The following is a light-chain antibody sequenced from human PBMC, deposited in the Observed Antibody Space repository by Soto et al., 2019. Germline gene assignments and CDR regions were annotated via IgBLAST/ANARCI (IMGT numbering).Light chain of an antibody. CDR2: DVS. J-gene: IGLJ1*01. CDR1: SSDVGGYNY. Sequence: QSVLTQPASVSGSPGQSITIACTGTSSDVGGYNYVSWYQQYPGKAPRLVISDVSNRPSGVSNRFSGSKSGNSASLTISGLQAYDEAVYYCSSYTSSSTYVFGTGTKLTVL. CDR3: SSYTSSSTYV. V-gene: IGLV2-14*01.